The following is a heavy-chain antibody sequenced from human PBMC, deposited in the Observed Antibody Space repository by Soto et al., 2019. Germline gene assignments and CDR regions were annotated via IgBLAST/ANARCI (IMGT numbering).Heavy chain of an antibody. CDR3: VKTVITFPAAFDI. V-gene: IGHV5-51*01. Sequence: PGESLKISCKGSGFSFTNHWIGWVRQTPGKGLEWMGIIYPGDSDTRYSPPFQGQVSISADKSIGTAYLQWSSLKASDTAMYYCVKTVITFPAAFDIWGQGTMVTVSS. CDR1: GFSFTNHW. J-gene: IGHJ3*02. D-gene: IGHD1-20*01. CDR2: IYPGDSDT.